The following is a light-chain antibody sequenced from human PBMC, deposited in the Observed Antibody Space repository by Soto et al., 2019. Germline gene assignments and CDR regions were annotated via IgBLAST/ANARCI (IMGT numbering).Light chain of an antibody. V-gene: IGLV1-40*01. Sequence: QLVLTQPPSVSGAPGQRVTISCTGSSSNIGAAYYVHWYQQLPGTAPKLLIYGNSNRPSGVPDRFSGSKSGTSASLAITGLQAEDEAAYFSQSYDTSLSGSVFGGGTQLTVL. J-gene: IGLJ3*02. CDR1: SSNIGAAYY. CDR3: QSYDTSLSGSV. CDR2: GNS.